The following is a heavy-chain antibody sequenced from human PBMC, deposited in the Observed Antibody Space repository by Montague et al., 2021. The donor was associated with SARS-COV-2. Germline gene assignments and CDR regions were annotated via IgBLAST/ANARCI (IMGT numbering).Heavy chain of an antibody. CDR3: AKALYSGGFFFESGSDF. CDR2: ISGDGATA. CDR1: GFTFGDYA. Sequence: SLRLSCAASGFTFGDYAINWVRQAPGKGLEWVASISGDGATAYYAESVLGRFAISRDNPKNTVLLQMDSLRVKDAAVYYCAKALYSGGFFFESGSDFWGQGTLVTVSS. J-gene: IGHJ4*02. D-gene: IGHD6-19*01. V-gene: IGHV3-23*01.